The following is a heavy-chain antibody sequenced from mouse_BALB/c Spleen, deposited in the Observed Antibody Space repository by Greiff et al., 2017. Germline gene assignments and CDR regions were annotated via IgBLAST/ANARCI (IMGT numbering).Heavy chain of an antibody. CDR1: GYTFTDYA. CDR2: ISTYSGNT. CDR3: ARWGRPYAMDY. V-gene: IGHV1-67*01. Sequence: QVQLKQSGPELVRPGVSVKISCKGSGYTFTDYAMHWVKQSHAKSLEWIGVISTYSGNTNYNQKFKGKATMTVDKSSSTAYMDLARLTSEDSAIYYCARWGRPYAMDYWGQGTSVTVSS. J-gene: IGHJ4*01.